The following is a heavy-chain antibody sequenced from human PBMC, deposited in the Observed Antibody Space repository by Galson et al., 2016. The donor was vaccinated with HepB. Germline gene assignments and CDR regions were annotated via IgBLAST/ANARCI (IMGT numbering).Heavy chain of an antibody. J-gene: IGHJ4*02. CDR3: ARDLGITAVHHGLDY. CDR1: GFTFSNFA. CDR2: IWNDGSKK. Sequence: SLRLSCAASGFTFSNFAFHWVRQAPGKGLEWVAVIWNDGSKKYYADSVKGRFTISRDNSKDTLYPQMNRLGAEDTAVYYCARDLGITAVHHGLDYWGQGTLVIVSS. V-gene: IGHV3-33*01. D-gene: IGHD3-16*01.